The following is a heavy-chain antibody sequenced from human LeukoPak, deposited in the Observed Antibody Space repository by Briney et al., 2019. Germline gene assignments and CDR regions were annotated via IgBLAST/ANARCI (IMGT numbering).Heavy chain of an antibody. J-gene: IGHJ3*02. CDR1: GGTFSSYA. Sequence: SVKVSCKASGGTFSSYAISWVRQAPGQGLEWMGRIIPILGIANYAQKFQGRVTITADKSTSTAYMELSSLRSEDTAVYYCARDLGGYSYGYRAFDIWGQGTMVTVSS. D-gene: IGHD5-18*01. CDR3: ARDLGGYSYGYRAFDI. CDR2: IIPILGIA. V-gene: IGHV1-69*04.